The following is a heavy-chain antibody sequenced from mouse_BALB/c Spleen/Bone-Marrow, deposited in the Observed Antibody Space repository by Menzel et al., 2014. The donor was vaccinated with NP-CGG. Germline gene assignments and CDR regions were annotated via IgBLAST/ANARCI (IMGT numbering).Heavy chain of an antibody. CDR3: TRDDGGFAY. J-gene: IGHJ3*01. D-gene: IGHD1-1*02. Sequence: QVQLQQSGTDLVRPGASVKLSCKASGYTFTSYWINWVKQRPGQGLEWIGNIYPSDSYTNYNQKFKDKATLTVDKSSSTAYKHLSSPTSEDSAVYYCTRDDGGFAYWGQGTLVTVSA. CDR1: GYTFTSYW. V-gene: IGHV1-69*02. CDR2: IYPSDSYT.